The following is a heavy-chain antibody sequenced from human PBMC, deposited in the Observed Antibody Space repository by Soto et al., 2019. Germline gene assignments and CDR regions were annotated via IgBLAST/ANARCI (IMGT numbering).Heavy chain of an antibody. J-gene: IGHJ6*03. D-gene: IGHD2-15*01. CDR1: GGSFSGYY. V-gene: IGHV4-34*01. CDR2: INHSGST. Sequence: ASETLSLTCAVYGGSFSGYYWSWIRQPPGKGLEWIGEINHSGSTNYNPSLKSRVTISVDTSKNQFSLKLSSVTAADTAVYYCARGRHSDCSGGSCPTYYYYMDVWGKGTTVTVSS. CDR3: ARGRHSDCSGGSCPTYYYYMDV.